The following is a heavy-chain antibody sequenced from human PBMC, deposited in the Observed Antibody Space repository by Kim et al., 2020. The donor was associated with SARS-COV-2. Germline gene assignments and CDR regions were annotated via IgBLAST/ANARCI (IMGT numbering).Heavy chain of an antibody. J-gene: IGHJ4*02. CDR2: IRRKAFGGTS. CDR1: GSTFSDHG. D-gene: IGHD3-3*01. V-gene: IGHV3-49*04. CDR3: TRDQERVFIN. Sequence: GGSLRLSCKVSGSTFSDHGMSWVRQVPGKGLQWVGFIRRKAFGGTSEYAASVKGRFTISRDDSRSVAYLQMNTLTTVDTAVYYCTRDQERVFINWGQGTLGTVSS.